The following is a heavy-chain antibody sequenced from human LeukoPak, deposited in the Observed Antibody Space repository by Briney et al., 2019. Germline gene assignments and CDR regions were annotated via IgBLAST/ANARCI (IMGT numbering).Heavy chain of an antibody. J-gene: IGHJ3*02. Sequence: ASVNVSCKASGYTFTGYYMHWVRQAPGQGLEWMGWINPNSGGTNYAQKFQGRVTMTRDTSISTAYMELSRLRSDDTAVYYCARSAQSYYDAFDIWGQGTMVTVSS. CDR2: INPNSGGT. CDR3: ARSAQSYYDAFDI. V-gene: IGHV1-2*02. D-gene: IGHD1-26*01. CDR1: GYTFTGYY.